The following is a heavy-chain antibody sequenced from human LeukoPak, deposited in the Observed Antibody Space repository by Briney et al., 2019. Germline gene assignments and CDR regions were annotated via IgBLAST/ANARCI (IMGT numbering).Heavy chain of an antibody. V-gene: IGHV4-34*01. D-gene: IGHD3-9*01. J-gene: IGHJ6*03. Sequence: PSETLSLTCAVYGGSFSGYYWSWIRQPPGKGLEWIGEINHSGSTNYNPSLKSRVTISVDTSKNQFSLKLSSVTAADRAVYYCARGRYDIYGVAGRRGYYYYMDAWGKGTTVTVSS. CDR2: INHSGST. CDR3: ARGRYDIYGVAGRRGYYYYMDA. CDR1: GGSFSGYY.